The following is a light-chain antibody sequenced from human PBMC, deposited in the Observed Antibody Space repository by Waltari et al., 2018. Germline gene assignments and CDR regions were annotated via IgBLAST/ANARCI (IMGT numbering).Light chain of an antibody. Sequence: QSALTQPASVSASPGQSITLSCIGTSSDVGGYHYVSWYQQHPGKVPKLMIYEVSNRPSGVSNRFTASKSGNTASLTISGLQAEDEADYYCSSYTSSNSWVFGGGTKLTVL. J-gene: IGLJ3*02. CDR1: SSDVGGYHY. V-gene: IGLV2-14*01. CDR3: SSYTSSNSWV. CDR2: EVS.